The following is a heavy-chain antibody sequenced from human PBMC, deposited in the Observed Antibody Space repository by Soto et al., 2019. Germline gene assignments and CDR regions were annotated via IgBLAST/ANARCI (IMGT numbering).Heavy chain of an antibody. Sequence: SVKVSCKASGGTFSSYAISWVRQAPGQGLEWMGGIIPIFGTANYAQKFQGRVTITADESTSTAYMELSSLRSEDTAVYYCARDERHSSGWYTESYYYYGMDVWGQGTTVTVSS. CDR2: IIPIFGTA. CDR3: ARDERHSSGWYTESYYYYGMDV. CDR1: GGTFSSYA. D-gene: IGHD6-19*01. V-gene: IGHV1-69*13. J-gene: IGHJ6*02.